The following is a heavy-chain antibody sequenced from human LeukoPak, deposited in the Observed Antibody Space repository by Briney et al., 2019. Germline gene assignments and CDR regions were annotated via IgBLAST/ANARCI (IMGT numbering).Heavy chain of an antibody. CDR1: GFTFSSYS. CDR3: AKAPYDFWSGYYFDY. Sequence: GGSLRLSCAASGFTFSSYSMNWVRQAPGKGLEWVSYISSSSSTIYYADSVKGRFTISRDNSKNTLYLQMNSLRAEDTAVYYCAKAPYDFWSGYYFDYWGQGTLVTVSS. J-gene: IGHJ4*02. V-gene: IGHV3-48*01. D-gene: IGHD3-3*01. CDR2: ISSSSSTI.